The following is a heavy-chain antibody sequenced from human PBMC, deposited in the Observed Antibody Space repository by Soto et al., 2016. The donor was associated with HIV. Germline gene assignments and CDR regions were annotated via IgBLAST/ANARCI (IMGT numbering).Heavy chain of an antibody. J-gene: IGHJ6*02. Sequence: QVQLVQSGAEVKKPGVSVKVSCKASGYTFTSYDINWVRQATGQGLEWMGWMNPNSGNTGYAQKFQGRVTITRNTSISTAYMELSSLRSEDTAVYYCAAILLSGEGNDFYGEYYKYDLNVWGQGTTLTVSS. V-gene: IGHV1-8*03. CDR2: MNPNSGNT. CDR1: GYTFTSYD. D-gene: IGHD3-10*01. CDR3: AAILLSGEGNDFYGEYYKYDLNV.